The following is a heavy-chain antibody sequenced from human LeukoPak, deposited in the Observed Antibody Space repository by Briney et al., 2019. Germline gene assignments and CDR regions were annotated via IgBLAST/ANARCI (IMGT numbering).Heavy chain of an antibody. CDR2: FDPEDGET. D-gene: IGHD5-18*01. Sequence: GASVKVSCKVSGYTLAELSMHWVRQAPGKGLEWMGGFDPEDGETIYAQKFQGRVTMTEDTSTDTAYMELSSLRSEDTAVYYCATGGYSRHYYYGMDVWGQGTTVTVSS. J-gene: IGHJ6*02. V-gene: IGHV1-24*01. CDR3: ATGGYSRHYYYGMDV. CDR1: GYTLAELS.